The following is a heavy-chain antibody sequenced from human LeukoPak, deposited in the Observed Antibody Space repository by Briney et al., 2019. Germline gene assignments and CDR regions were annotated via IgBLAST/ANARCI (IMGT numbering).Heavy chain of an antibody. V-gene: IGHV4-59*02. D-gene: IGHD2-15*01. CDR3: ARDPRNCSGGTCYPGGFDY. J-gene: IGHJ4*02. CDR1: GGSVSSYY. Sequence: SETLSLTCTVSGGSVSSYYWSWIRQPPGKGLEWIGYIYYSGSTNYNPSLKSRVTIRVDTSKSQFSLKLNSVTAADTAVYYCARDPRNCSGGTCYPGGFDYWGQGTLVTVSA. CDR2: IYYSGST.